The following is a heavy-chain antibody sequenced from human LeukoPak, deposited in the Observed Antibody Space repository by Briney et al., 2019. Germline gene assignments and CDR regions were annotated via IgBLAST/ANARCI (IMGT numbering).Heavy chain of an antibody. V-gene: IGHV3-11*01. CDR3: ARSSSYYYDSSGYSH. Sequence: KAGGSLRLSCAASGFTFSDYYMSWIRQAPGKGLEWVSYISSSGSTIYYADSVKGRFTISRDNAKNSLYLQMNSLRAEDTAVYYCARSSSYYYDSSGYSHWGQGTLVTVSS. J-gene: IGHJ4*02. D-gene: IGHD3-22*01. CDR1: GFTFSDYY. CDR2: ISSSGSTI.